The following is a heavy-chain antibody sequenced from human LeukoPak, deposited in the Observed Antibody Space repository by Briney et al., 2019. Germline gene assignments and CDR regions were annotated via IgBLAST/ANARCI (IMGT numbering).Heavy chain of an antibody. CDR2: IRYDGSNK. CDR3: AKDLGSGYDWADY. D-gene: IGHD5-12*01. CDR1: GFTFSSYG. V-gene: IGHV3-30*02. J-gene: IGHJ4*02. Sequence: GGSLSLSCAASGFTFSSYGMHWVCQAPGKGLEWVAFIRYDGSNKYYADSVKGRFTISRDNSKNTLYLQMNSLRAEDTAVYYCAKDLGSGYDWADYWGQGTLVTVSS.